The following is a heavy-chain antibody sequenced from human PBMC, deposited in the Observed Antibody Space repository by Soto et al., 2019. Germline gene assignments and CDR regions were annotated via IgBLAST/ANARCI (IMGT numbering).Heavy chain of an antibody. CDR2: IKEDGIEI. CDR3: ARGTPYCTSNRCSPSYSYGMDV. D-gene: IGHD2-2*01. V-gene: IGHV3-7*04. Sequence: EVQLVESGGGLVQPGGSLRLSCAASGFTFSNYWMSWVRQAPGKGLEWVANIKEDGIEIYFVDSVKGRFTISRDNAKNSLYLQMNSLRAEDTAVHYCARGTPYCTSNRCSPSYSYGMDVWGQGTTVTVSS. CDR1: GFTFSNYW. J-gene: IGHJ6*02.